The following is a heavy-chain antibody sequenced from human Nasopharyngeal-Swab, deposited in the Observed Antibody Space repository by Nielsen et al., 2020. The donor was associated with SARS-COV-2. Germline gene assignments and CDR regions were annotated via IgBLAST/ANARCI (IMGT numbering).Heavy chain of an antibody. CDR1: GFTFSSYS. D-gene: IGHD6-19*01. Sequence: GESLKISYAASGFTFSSYSVNWVRQAPGKGLEWVSSISSSSSYTNYADSVKGRFTISRDNAKNSLYLQMNSLRAEDTAVYYCARGDRIAVAGTFSLTDYYYGMDVWGQGTTVTVSS. CDR2: ISSSSSYT. V-gene: IGHV3-21*04. J-gene: IGHJ6*02. CDR3: ARGDRIAVAGTFSLTDYYYGMDV.